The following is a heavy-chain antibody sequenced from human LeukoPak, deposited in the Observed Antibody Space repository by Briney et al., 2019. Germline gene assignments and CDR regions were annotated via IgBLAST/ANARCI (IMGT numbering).Heavy chain of an antibody. CDR2: INPNSGGT. CDR3: ARLGPDCTNGVCYDY. CDR1: GYTFTGYY. J-gene: IGHJ4*02. V-gene: IGHV1-2*02. D-gene: IGHD2-8*01. Sequence: ASVKVSCKASGYTFTGYYMHWVRQAPGQGLEWLGWINPNSGGTNYAQKFQGRVTMTRDTSISTAYMELSRLRSDDTAVYYCARLGPDCTNGVCYDYWGQGTLVTVSS.